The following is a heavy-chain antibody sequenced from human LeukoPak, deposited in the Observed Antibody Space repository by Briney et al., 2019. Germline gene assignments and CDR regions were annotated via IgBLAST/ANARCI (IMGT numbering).Heavy chain of an antibody. CDR2: ISAYNGNT. CDR3: ARGGGYDYVWGSYRNWFDP. CDR1: GYTFTSYG. V-gene: IGHV1-18*01. D-gene: IGHD3-16*02. Sequence: ASVKVSCKASGYTFTSYGISWVRQAPGQGLEWMGWISAYNGNTNYAQKLQGRVTMTTDTSTSTAYMELRSPRSDDTAVYYCARGGGYDYVWGSYRNWFDPWGQGTLVTVSS. J-gene: IGHJ5*02.